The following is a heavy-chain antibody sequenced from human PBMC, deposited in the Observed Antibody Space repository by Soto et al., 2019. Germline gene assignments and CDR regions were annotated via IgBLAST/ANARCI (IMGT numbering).Heavy chain of an antibody. CDR3: ARDVRTAFGMLPPWEGEG. CDR1: GFTFTSHT. CDR2: ISYDGSYK. V-gene: IGHV3-30-3*01. D-gene: IGHD3-16*01. Sequence: PVGSLRLSCTASGFTFTSHTMHWVRQAPGEGLEWVAVISYDGSYKFYADSVKGRFTISRGNSKSTLYLQMNRLTDADKAIYYCARDVRTAFGMLPPWEGEGGGQGNTATVS. J-gene: IGHJ6*01.